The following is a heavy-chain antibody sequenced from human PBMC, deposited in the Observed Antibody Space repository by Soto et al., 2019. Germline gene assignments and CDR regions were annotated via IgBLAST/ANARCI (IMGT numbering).Heavy chain of an antibody. D-gene: IGHD2-2*01. CDR3: ARSDCSSTSCFTPPHWFDP. CDR2: ISASNVNT. J-gene: IGHJ5*02. V-gene: IGHV1-18*01. CDR1: GYTFTSYG. Sequence: QVQLVQSGAEVKKPGASVKASCKASGYTFTSYGTSWVRKAPGQGLEWMGWISASNVNTDYAQMLQGRVTMTTDTPTSTAYMERRSLRSDDPAVYYCARSDCSSTSCFTPPHWFDPWGQGSLVTVSS.